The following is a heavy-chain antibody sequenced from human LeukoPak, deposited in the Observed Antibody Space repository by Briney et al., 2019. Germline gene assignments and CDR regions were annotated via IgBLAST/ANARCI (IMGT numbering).Heavy chain of an antibody. Sequence: PGGSLRLSCAASGFSFSSYWMNWVRQAPGKGLEWVANLNQDGGEKYYVDSVKGRFTISRDNGRNSLYLQMDSLRVEDTAVYYCVRGLYGYWGQGTLVTVSS. J-gene: IGHJ4*02. V-gene: IGHV3-7*03. D-gene: IGHD4-17*01. CDR2: LNQDGGEK. CDR1: GFSFSSYW. CDR3: VRGLYGY.